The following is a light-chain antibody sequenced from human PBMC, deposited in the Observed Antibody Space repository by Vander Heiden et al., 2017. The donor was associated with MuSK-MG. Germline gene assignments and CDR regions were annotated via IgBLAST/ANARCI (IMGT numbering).Light chain of an antibody. Sequence: DIVMTQSPDSLAVSLGERATINCKSSQSVLYSSNNKNYLAWHQQKPGQPPKLLIYWASTRIPGVPDRFSGSGSGTDFTLTISSLQAEDVAIYYCQQDDSTPYTFGQGTKLXIK. CDR3: QQDDSTPYT. CDR2: WAS. J-gene: IGKJ2*01. CDR1: QSVLYSSNNKNY. V-gene: IGKV4-1*01.